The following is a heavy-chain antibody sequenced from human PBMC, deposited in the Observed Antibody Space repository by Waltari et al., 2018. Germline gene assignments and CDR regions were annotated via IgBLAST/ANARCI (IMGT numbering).Heavy chain of an antibody. V-gene: IGHV4-38-2*02. J-gene: IGHJ4*02. Sequence: QVQLQESGPGLVKPSETLSLTCTVSGYSISSGYYWGWIRQPPGKGLEWIGSIYHSGSTCYSPSLRGRVTVSVDTSKDQFSLKLSSVTAADTAVYYCAREYSSSSDYWGQGTLVTVSS. CDR1: GYSISSGYY. D-gene: IGHD6-6*01. CDR3: AREYSSSSDY. CDR2: IYHSGST.